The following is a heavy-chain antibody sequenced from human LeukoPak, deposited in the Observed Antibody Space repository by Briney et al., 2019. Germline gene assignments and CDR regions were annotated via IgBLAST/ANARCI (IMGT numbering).Heavy chain of an antibody. Sequence: PGGSLRLSCAASGFTFSSYSMNWVRQAPGKGLEWVSYISSSSSTIYYADSVKGRFTISRDNAKNSLYLQMNSLRAEDTAVYYCAKGEWLAHFDYWGQGTLVTVSS. CDR2: ISSSSSTI. J-gene: IGHJ4*02. CDR1: GFTFSSYS. CDR3: AKGEWLAHFDY. V-gene: IGHV3-48*01. D-gene: IGHD6-19*01.